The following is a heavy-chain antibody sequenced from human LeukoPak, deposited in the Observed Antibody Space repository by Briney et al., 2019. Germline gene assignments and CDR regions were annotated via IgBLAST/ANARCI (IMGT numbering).Heavy chain of an antibody. CDR3: AKDRTVVSQYFQH. CDR1: GFIFNAYW. CDR2: IKQDGSEK. D-gene: IGHD4-23*01. Sequence: GGSLRLSCAASGFIFNAYWMSWVRQAPGKGLEWVANIKQDGSEKSYVDSVKGRFTVSRDNAKNSLYLQMNSLRAEDTAVYYCAKDRTVVSQYFQHWGQGTLVTVSS. V-gene: IGHV3-7*03. J-gene: IGHJ1*01.